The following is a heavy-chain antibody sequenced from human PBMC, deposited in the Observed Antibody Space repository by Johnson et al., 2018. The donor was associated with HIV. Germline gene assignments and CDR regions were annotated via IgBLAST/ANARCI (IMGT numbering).Heavy chain of an antibody. J-gene: IGHJ3*02. D-gene: IGHD3-16*01. Sequence: QVQLVESGGGVVQPGGSPRLSCAASGFTFSNYGMHWVRQAPGKGLEWVAFIGYDGSNKYYGDSVKGRFTISRDNSKNTLYVQMNSLRVEDTAVYYCAKMSRGRQDAFDIWGQGAMVSVSA. CDR1: GFTFSNYG. CDR3: AKMSRGRQDAFDI. V-gene: IGHV3-30*02. CDR2: IGYDGSNK.